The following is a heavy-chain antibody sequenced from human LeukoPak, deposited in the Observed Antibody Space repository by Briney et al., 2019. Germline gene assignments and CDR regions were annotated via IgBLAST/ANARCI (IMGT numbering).Heavy chain of an antibody. CDR1: GFTFSSYV. CDR3: AKAGSYTAMVRGYYYYMDV. V-gene: IGHV3-23*01. D-gene: IGHD5-18*01. J-gene: IGHJ6*03. CDR2: ITGSGGNT. Sequence: PGGSLRLSCVASGFTFSSYVMSWVRQAPGKGLEWVSAITGSGGNTYYADSVKGRFTISRDNSKNTLYLQMNSLRAEDTAVYYCAKAGSYTAMVRGYYYYMDVWGKGTTVTISS.